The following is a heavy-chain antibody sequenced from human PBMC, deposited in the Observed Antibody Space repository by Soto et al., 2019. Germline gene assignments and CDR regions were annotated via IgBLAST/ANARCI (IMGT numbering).Heavy chain of an antibody. V-gene: IGHV3-21*03. CDR1: GFTFSSYE. CDR3: AREKTAWPLAYGLEV. J-gene: IGHJ6*02. Sequence: VESLRLSCAASGFTFSSYEMNWVRQAPGKGLEWVSSISTRSDVYYADSVKGRFTIARDNAKNSLSLQMNSLSAEDTGVYYCAREKTAWPLAYGLEVWGQGTTVTVSS. CDR2: ISTRSDV. D-gene: IGHD2-21*02.